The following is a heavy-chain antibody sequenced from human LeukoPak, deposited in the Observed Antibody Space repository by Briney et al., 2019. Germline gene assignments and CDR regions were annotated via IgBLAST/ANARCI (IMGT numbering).Heavy chain of an antibody. D-gene: IGHD2-21*01. Sequence: GGSLRLSCAASGVTVGTNSMSWARQSPGKGLEWVSVIYNGGSTYNADSVNGRFTVSRDNSRNTLFLQMNNLRAEDTALYFCASAREYCGSAECYEYFQHWGQSTLVIVSS. CDR2: IYNGGST. CDR1: GVTVGTNS. CDR3: ASAREYCGSAECYEYFQH. J-gene: IGHJ1*01. V-gene: IGHV3-53*01.